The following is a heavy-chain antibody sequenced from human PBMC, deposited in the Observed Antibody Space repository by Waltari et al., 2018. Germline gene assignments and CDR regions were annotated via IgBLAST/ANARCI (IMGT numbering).Heavy chain of an antibody. J-gene: IGHJ4*02. CDR2: IKQDGSEK. CDR1: GFTFSSDW. V-gene: IGHV3-7*01. CDR3: ARDTDVDY. Sequence: EVQLVESGGGLVQPGGSLRLACAAAGFTFSSDWMSWVRQAPGKGLEWVANIKQDGSEKYYVDSVKGRFTISRDNAKNSLYLQMNSLRAEDTAVYYCARDTDVDYWGQGTLVTVSS.